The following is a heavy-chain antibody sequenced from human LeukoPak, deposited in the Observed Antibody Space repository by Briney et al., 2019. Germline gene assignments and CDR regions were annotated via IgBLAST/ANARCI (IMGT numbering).Heavy chain of an antibody. J-gene: IGHJ4*02. Sequence: GGSLRLSCAASGFTFSSYSMNWVRQAPGKGLEWVSVIYSGGSTYYADSVKGRFTISRDNSKNTLYLQMNSLRAEDTAVYYCARELAAEVDWGQGTLVTVSS. CDR3: ARELAAEVD. V-gene: IGHV3-53*01. CDR2: IYSGGST. D-gene: IGHD6-13*01. CDR1: GFTFSSYS.